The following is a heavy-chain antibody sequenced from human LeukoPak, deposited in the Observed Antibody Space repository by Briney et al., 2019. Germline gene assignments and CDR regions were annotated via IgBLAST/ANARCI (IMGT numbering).Heavy chain of an antibody. Sequence: PGGSLRLSYAASGFTFSSYSMNWVRQAPGKGLEWVSSISSSSSYIYYADSVKGRFTISRDNAKNSLYLQMNSLRAEDTAVYYCASAVAVAGLNWFDPWGQGTLVTVSS. J-gene: IGHJ5*02. CDR2: ISSSSSYI. CDR3: ASAVAVAGLNWFDP. D-gene: IGHD6-19*01. V-gene: IGHV3-21*01. CDR1: GFTFSSYS.